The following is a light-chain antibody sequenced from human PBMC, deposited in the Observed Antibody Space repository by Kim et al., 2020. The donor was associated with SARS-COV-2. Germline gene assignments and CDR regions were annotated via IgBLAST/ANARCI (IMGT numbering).Light chain of an antibody. Sequence: GQSITISCTGTSSDVGGYNYVSWYQQHPGKAPKLMIYDVSNRPSGVSNRFSGSKSGNTASLTISGLQAEDEADYYCSSYTSSSLLVFGGGTKLTVL. CDR2: DVS. V-gene: IGLV2-14*03. J-gene: IGLJ3*02. CDR1: SSDVGGYNY. CDR3: SSYTSSSLLV.